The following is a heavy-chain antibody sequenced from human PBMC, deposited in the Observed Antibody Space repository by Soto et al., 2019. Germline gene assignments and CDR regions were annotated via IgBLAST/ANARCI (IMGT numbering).Heavy chain of an antibody. Sequence: EVQLVESGGGLVQPGGSLRISCAASGFAFSSYWMHWVRQAPGKGLVWVSRIDSDGSTRTYADSVKGRLTISRDNAKSTLYLQMNSLRAEDTGVYYCARDLGYDTTPYWGRGTLVIVSS. CDR1: GFAFSSYW. V-gene: IGHV3-74*01. CDR3: ARDLGYDTTPY. CDR2: IDSDGSTR. J-gene: IGHJ4*02. D-gene: IGHD3-9*01.